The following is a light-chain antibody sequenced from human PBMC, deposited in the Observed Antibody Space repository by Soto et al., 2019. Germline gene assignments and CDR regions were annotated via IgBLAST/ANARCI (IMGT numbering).Light chain of an antibody. Sequence: DIQLTQSPSFLSASVGDRVTITCRASEAISTYLAWYQQKPGEAPNLLIYAVSALQSGVPSRFSGSGSGAEFTLTISSLQRDDSATYYCQQLNRFPLTFGGGTKVEIK. J-gene: IGKJ4*01. CDR1: EAISTY. CDR3: QQLNRFPLT. CDR2: AVS. V-gene: IGKV1-9*01.